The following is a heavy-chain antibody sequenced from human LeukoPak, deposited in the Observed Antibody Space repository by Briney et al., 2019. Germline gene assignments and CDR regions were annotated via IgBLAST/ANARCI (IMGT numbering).Heavy chain of an antibody. J-gene: IGHJ4*02. Sequence: SETLSLTCTVSGGSINNYYWSWIRQPPGKGLEWIGYIYFSGSTNYNPSLKSRVTISIDTSKNQFSLKPSSVTAADTAVYYCARGYYDSSGYWLSYFDYWGQGTLVTVSS. CDR2: IYFSGST. CDR3: ARGYYDSSGYWLSYFDY. V-gene: IGHV4-59*01. CDR1: GGSINNYY. D-gene: IGHD3-22*01.